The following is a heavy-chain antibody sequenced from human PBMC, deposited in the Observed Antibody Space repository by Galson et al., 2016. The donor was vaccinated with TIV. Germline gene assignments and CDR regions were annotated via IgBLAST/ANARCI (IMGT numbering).Heavy chain of an antibody. Sequence: SLRLSCAASGFTFDDHDMNWVRQAPGKGLEWVSGINWNGVGTSYAGAVKGRFTISRDNAKKSLYLQMNSLRVEDTAFYHCARRTYCGGDCYYFDYWGQGALVTVSS. CDR1: GFTFDDHD. CDR2: INWNGVGT. V-gene: IGHV3-20*01. J-gene: IGHJ4*02. D-gene: IGHD2-21*02. CDR3: ARRTYCGGDCYYFDY.